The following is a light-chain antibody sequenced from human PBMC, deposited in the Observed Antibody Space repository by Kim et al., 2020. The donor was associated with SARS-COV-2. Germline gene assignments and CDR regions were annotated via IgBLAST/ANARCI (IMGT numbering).Light chain of an antibody. Sequence: LSPGERATLPCRASQSVSSYLAWYQQTPGQAPRLLIYDASNRATGIPARFSGSGSGTDFTLTISSLEPEDFAVYYCQQRSNWPLYSFGQGTKLEI. CDR2: DAS. V-gene: IGKV3-11*01. CDR3: QQRSNWPLYS. J-gene: IGKJ2*03. CDR1: QSVSSY.